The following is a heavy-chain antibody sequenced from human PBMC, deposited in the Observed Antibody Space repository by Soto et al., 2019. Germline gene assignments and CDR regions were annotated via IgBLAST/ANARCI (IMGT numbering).Heavy chain of an antibody. V-gene: IGHV3-23*01. Sequence: PRLSCAASGFKFSSYAMSWVRQAPGKGLEWVSLISATGGGTYYADSVKGRFTISRDNSDNTLYLQVHSLRAEDTAVYYCAKDRRAPGNSAFYFDFWGHGAQVPVSS. CDR1: GFKFSSYA. J-gene: IGHJ5*01. CDR3: AKDRRAPGNSAFYFDF. D-gene: IGHD2-15*01. CDR2: ISATGGGT.